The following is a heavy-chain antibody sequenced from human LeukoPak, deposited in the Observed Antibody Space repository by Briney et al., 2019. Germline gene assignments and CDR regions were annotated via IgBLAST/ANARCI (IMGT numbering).Heavy chain of an antibody. J-gene: IGHJ5*02. CDR2: INHSGST. D-gene: IGHD3-22*01. CDR3: ARVPYDSSGYYYPHWFDP. V-gene: IGHV4-34*01. Sequence: SETLSLTCAVYGGSFSGYYWSWIRQPPGKGLEWIGEINHSGSTNYNPSLKSRVTISVDTSKNQFSLKLSSVTAADTAVYYCARVPYDSSGYYYPHWFDPWGQGTLVTVSS. CDR1: GGSFSGYY.